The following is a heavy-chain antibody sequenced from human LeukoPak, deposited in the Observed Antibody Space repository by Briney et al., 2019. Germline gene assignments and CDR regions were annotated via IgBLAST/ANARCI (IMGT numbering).Heavy chain of an antibody. CDR3: ARTPSRDTYYYDSSGYLDY. CDR1: GXSISSGGDY. Sequence: SQTLSLTCTVSGXSISSGGDYWNWIRQHPGKGLEWIGYIDYSGDTYYNPSLKSRVTISVDTSKSQFSLKLSSVTAADTAIYYCARTPSRDTYYYDSSGYLDYRGQGTLVTVSS. CDR2: IDYSGDT. J-gene: IGHJ4*02. D-gene: IGHD3-22*01. V-gene: IGHV4-31*03.